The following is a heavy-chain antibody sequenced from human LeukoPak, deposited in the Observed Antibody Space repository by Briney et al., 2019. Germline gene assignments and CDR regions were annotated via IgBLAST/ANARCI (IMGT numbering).Heavy chain of an antibody. CDR2: IYGSGYT. Sequence: SETLSLTCAVSGGSISGYYWSWIRQSPGKGLEWVGYIYGSGYTNYNPSLKSRVTISVDTSKNQFSLKLSSVTAADTAVYFCARNNYVTHFYGLDVWGQGTTVTVSS. J-gene: IGHJ6*02. CDR3: ARNNYVTHFYGLDV. D-gene: IGHD4-11*01. V-gene: IGHV4-59*01. CDR1: GGSISGYY.